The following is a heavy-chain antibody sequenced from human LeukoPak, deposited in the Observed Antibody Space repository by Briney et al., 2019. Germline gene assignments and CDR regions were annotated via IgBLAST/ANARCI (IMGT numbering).Heavy chain of an antibody. D-gene: IGHD2-2*01. CDR2: IYYSGST. V-gene: IGHV4-39*07. Sequence: SETLSLTCTVSGGSISRSSFYWGWSRQPPGKGLEWIGSIYYSGSTYYNPALKSRVTISVATSKNQFYLKLSSVTAADTAVYYCASDALGYCSSTSCYFDDWGQGTLVTVSS. CDR3: ASDALGYCSSTSCYFDD. J-gene: IGHJ4*02. CDR1: GGSISRSSFY.